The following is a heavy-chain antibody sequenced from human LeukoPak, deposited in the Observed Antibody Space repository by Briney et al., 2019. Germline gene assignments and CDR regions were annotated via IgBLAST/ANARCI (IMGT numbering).Heavy chain of an antibody. J-gene: IGHJ5*02. V-gene: IGHV3-21*01. CDR2: ISSSSSYI. Sequence: PGGSLRLSCAASGFTFSSYSMNWVRQAPGKGLEWVSSISSSSSYIYYADSVKGRFTISRDNAKNSLYLQVNSLRAEDTAVYFCARPYSSGWDNWFDPWGQGTLVTVSS. CDR3: ARPYSSGWDNWFDP. D-gene: IGHD6-19*01. CDR1: GFTFSSYS.